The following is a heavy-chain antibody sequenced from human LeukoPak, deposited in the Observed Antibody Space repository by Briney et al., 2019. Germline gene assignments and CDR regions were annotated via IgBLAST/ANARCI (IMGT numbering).Heavy chain of an antibody. CDR1: GFTFSSYA. V-gene: IGHV3-23*01. J-gene: IGHJ4*02. CDR3: TKDLAFCGGDCYSGADN. D-gene: IGHD2-21*01. CDR2: ISGRGDIT. Sequence: PGGSLRLSCAASGFTFSSYAMNWVRQAPGKGLEWVSAISGRGDITYYTDSVKGRFTISRDTSRSTLYLQMSSLRAEDTAVYCCTKDLAFCGGDCYSGADNWGQGALVTVSS.